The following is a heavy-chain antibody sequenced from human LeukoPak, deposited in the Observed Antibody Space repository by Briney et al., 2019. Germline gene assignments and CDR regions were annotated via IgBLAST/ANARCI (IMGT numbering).Heavy chain of an antibody. CDR2: INPNSGGT. V-gene: IGHV1-2*02. D-gene: IGHD3-3*02. CDR1: GYTFTGYY. Sequence: ASVRVSCKASGYTFTGYYAHWLRQAPGHGLTWMGWINPNSGGTDYAQQYQGRVTLTRDTSISTAYMELSSLTSDDSAVYYCARAFFNSGFDYWGQGTLVTVSS. J-gene: IGHJ4*02. CDR3: ARAFFNSGFDY.